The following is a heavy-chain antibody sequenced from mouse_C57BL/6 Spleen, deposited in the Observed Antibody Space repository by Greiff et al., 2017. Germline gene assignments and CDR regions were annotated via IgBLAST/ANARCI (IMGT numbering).Heavy chain of an antibody. Sequence: QVQLKQPGAELVMPGASVKLSCKASGYTFTSYWMHWVKQRPGQGLEWIGEIDPSDSYTNYNQKFKGKSTLTVDKSSSTAYMQLSSLTSEDSAVYYCARKTAQATGAMDDWGQGTSVTVSS. J-gene: IGHJ4*01. V-gene: IGHV1-69*01. CDR3: ARKTAQATGAMDD. CDR1: GYTFTSYW. D-gene: IGHD3-2*02. CDR2: IDPSDSYT.